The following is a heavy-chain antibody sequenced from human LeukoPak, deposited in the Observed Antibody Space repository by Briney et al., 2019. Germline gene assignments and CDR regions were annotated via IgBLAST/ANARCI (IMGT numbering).Heavy chain of an antibody. CDR3: ARGDYYYGMDV. CDR2: IYYSGST. J-gene: IGHJ6*02. V-gene: IGHV4-59*01. CDR1: GGSISSYY. Sequence: SGTLSLTRTVSGGSISSYYWSWIRQPPGKGLEWIGYIYYSGSTNYNPSLKSRVTISVDTSKNQFSLKLSSVTAADTAVYYCARGDYYYGMDVWGQGTTVTVSS.